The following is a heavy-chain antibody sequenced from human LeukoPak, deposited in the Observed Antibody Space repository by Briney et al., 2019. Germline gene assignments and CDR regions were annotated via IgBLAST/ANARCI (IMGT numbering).Heavy chain of an antibody. CDR1: GFTFSNFA. CDR2: NGAT. Sequence: GGSLRLSCAASGFTFSNFAMMWVRRAPGTGLQWVSTNGATFYADSVRGRFTIFRDTSMNTLFLQMNSLGAEDTAVYYCAKGAAAGKVDWFDPWGQGTLVTVSS. D-gene: IGHD6-13*01. V-gene: IGHV3-23*01. J-gene: IGHJ5*02. CDR3: AKGAAAGKVDWFDP.